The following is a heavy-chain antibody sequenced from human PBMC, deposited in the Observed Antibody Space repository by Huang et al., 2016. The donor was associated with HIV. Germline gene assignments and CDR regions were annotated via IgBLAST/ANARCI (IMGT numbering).Heavy chain of an antibody. J-gene: IGHJ4*02. Sequence: QVQLVQSGAEVKKPGASGKISCKASGYTFTTYHMHWVRQAPGQGLEWMGMINPSGASTRYAQTFQGRVTMTSDTSTSTVYMELSSLTPEDTAVYYCARALLLFGLGSPLDFWGQGSLVTVSS. D-gene: IGHD3-10*01. CDR1: GYTFTTYH. V-gene: IGHV1-46*01. CDR2: INPSGAST. CDR3: ARALLLFGLGSPLDF.